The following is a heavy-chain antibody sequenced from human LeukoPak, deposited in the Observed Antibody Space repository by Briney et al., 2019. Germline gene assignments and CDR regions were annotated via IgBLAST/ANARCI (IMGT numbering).Heavy chain of an antibody. CDR1: GYTFTSYG. CDR2: ISAYNGNT. J-gene: IGHJ3*02. D-gene: IGHD3-10*01. V-gene: IGHV1-18*01. Sequence: ASVKVSCKASGYTFTSYGISWVRQAPGQGLEWMGWISAYNGNTNYAQKLQGRVTMTTDTSTSTAYMELRSLRSDDTAVCYCARDRPHFYYGSGSYYPREDAFDIWGQGTMVTVSS. CDR3: ARDRPHFYYGSGSYYPREDAFDI.